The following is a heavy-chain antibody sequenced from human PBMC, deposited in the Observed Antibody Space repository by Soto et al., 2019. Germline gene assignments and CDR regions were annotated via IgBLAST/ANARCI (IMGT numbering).Heavy chain of an antibody. J-gene: IGHJ4*02. Sequence: GRSLRLSCAASEFTFSSYGMSRFRQAPGKGLEWVSAITGSGGSTFYADSVNGRFTISGDNSKNTLFLQMNSLRAEDTALYYCARNWGIFDYWGQGTLVTVSS. CDR1: EFTFSSYG. CDR2: ITGSGGST. D-gene: IGHD7-27*01. V-gene: IGHV3-23*01. CDR3: ARNWGIFDY.